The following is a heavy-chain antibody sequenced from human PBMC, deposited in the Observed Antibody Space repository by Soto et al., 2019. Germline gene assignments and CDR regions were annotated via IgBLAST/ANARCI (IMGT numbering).Heavy chain of an antibody. CDR1: GFTFSSYA. CDR3: ARPILTLGAEAGDY. Sequence: HVQLVESGGGVVQPGRSLRLSCVASGFTFSSYAMHWVRQAPGKGLEWVAVISYDGSNKYYADSVKGRFTISRDNSTNTLYLQMNSLRAEVTAVYYYARPILTLGAEAGDYWGQGTLVTVSS. V-gene: IGHV3-30-3*01. D-gene: IGHD1-26*01. J-gene: IGHJ4*02. CDR2: ISYDGSNK.